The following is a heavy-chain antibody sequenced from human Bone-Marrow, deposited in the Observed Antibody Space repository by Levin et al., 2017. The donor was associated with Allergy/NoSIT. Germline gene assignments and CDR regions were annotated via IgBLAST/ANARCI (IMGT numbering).Heavy chain of an antibody. V-gene: IGHV1-2*02. J-gene: IGHJ4*02. CDR1: GYTFTGSY. D-gene: IGHD1-1*01. CDR2: INPNSGGT. CDR3: ARDLWETTLPGPGDY. Sequence: RASVKVSCKASGYTFTGSYLHWVRQAPGQGLEWMGWINPNSGGTKYAQKFQGRVTMTRDSTISTAYMELSSLRSDDTAVYYCARDLWETTLPGPGDYWGQGTLVTVSS.